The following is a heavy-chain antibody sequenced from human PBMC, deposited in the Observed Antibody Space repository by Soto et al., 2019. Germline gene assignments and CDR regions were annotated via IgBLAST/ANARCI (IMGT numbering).Heavy chain of an antibody. V-gene: IGHV1-8*01. D-gene: IGHD6-19*01. Sequence: QVQLVQSGAEVKKPGASVKVSCKASGYTFTNQDINWVRQATGQGLEWMGWMNPTSGNTGCAQKFQGRSTMTRDTSISTADMELSSLRSEDTAVYYCAGGRHCSVWYFGLWGQGTLATVSS. CDR3: AGGRHCSVWYFGL. CDR1: GYTFTNQD. CDR2: MNPTSGNT. J-gene: IGHJ4*02.